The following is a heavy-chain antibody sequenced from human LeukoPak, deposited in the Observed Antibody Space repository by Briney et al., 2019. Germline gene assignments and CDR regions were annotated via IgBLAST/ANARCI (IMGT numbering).Heavy chain of an antibody. J-gene: IGHJ4*02. Sequence: GESLRISCEGSGYSFINYWINWVRQMPGKGLEWMGRIDPSDSYTNYSPSFEGHVTISADKSITTAYLQWSSLQASDTAMYYSARSQYSSSSDWDYWGQRTLVTVSS. CDR2: IDPSDSYT. D-gene: IGHD6-6*01. CDR1: GYSFINYW. CDR3: ARSQYSSSSDWDY. V-gene: IGHV5-10-1*01.